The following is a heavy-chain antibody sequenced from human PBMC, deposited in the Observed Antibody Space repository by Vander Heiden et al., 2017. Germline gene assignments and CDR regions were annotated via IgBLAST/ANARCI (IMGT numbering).Heavy chain of an antibody. CDR2: INPKSGDI. CDR1: GDSFTGYY. V-gene: IGHV1-2*06. D-gene: IGHD3-16*01. J-gene: IGHJ6*02. Sequence: QVQLVQSGAEVKTPGAAVKVSCKASGDSFTGYYMHRVRPAPRQGLEWMGRINPKSGDIYYAQEFQGRVTMTSDRSISTAYMELTSLRSDDTATYYCGYDRHYGMDVWGQGTTVSVS. CDR3: GYDRHYGMDV.